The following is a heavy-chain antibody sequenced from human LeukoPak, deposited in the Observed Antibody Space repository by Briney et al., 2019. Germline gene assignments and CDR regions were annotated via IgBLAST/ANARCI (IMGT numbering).Heavy chain of an antibody. D-gene: IGHD6-19*01. CDR2: IYTSGST. CDR1: GGSISSYY. Sequence: PSETLSLTCTVSGGSISSYYWSWIRQPPGKGLEWIGYIYTSGSTNYNPSLKGRVTISVDTSKNQFSLKLSSVTAADTAVYYCARGYSSGWSYFDYWGQGTLVTVSS. J-gene: IGHJ4*02. V-gene: IGHV4-4*09. CDR3: ARGYSSGWSYFDY.